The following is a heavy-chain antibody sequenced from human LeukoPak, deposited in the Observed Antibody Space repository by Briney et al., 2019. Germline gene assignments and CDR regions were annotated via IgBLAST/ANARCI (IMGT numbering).Heavy chain of an antibody. Sequence: PGGSLRLSCAASGFTVSSNYMSWVRQAPGKGLEWVSVIYSGGSTYYADSVKGRFTISRDNSKNTLYLQMNSLRAEDTAVYYCARERGIDYGDYNIYYGMDVWGQGTTVTVSS. CDR3: ARERGIDYGDYNIYYGMDV. V-gene: IGHV3-53*01. CDR2: IYSGGST. CDR1: GFTVSSNY. J-gene: IGHJ6*02. D-gene: IGHD4-17*01.